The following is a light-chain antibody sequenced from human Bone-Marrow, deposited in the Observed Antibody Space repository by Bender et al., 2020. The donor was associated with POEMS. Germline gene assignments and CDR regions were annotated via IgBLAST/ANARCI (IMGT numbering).Light chain of an antibody. Sequence: QSALTQPASVSGSPGQSITISCTGTSSDLGGYKNVSWYQHHPGKVPKLMIYDVNNRPSGVSNRFSGSKSGNTASLTISGLQAEDEADYYCSSYTSTSTLVFGGGTKLTVL. V-gene: IGLV2-14*03. CDR1: SSDLGGYKN. CDR3: SSYTSTSTLV. J-gene: IGLJ2*01. CDR2: DVN.